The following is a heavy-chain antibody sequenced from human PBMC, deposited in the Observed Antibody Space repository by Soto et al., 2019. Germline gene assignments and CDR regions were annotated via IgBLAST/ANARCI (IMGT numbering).Heavy chain of an antibody. V-gene: IGHV3-74*01. CDR2: INSDGSST. D-gene: IGHD6-19*01. Sequence: GGSLRLSCAASGFTFSRYWMHWVRQAPGKGLVWVSRINSDGSSTTYADSVKGRFTISRDNAKNTLYLQMNSLRAEDTAVYYCARREAVDLFDYWGQGTLVTVSS. CDR1: GFTFSRYW. J-gene: IGHJ4*02. CDR3: ARREAVDLFDY.